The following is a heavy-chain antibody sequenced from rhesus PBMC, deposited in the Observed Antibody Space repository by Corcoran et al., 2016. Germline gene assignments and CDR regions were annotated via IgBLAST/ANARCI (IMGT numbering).Heavy chain of an antibody. D-gene: IGHD3-3*01. CDR1: GGATSSNY. CDR2: IGGSSGST. CDR3: ARHGNIWTGYYNSDFDY. J-gene: IGHJ4*01. Sequence: QVQLQESGPELVKPSETLSLTCAVSGGATSSNYWSWIRQPPGKGLEWIGYIGGSSGSTNYNPSHKRRVPISTDPAKNLFSLRRGSVTAADTAVYYGARHGNIWTGYYNSDFDYWGQGVLVTVSS. V-gene: IGHV4-165*01.